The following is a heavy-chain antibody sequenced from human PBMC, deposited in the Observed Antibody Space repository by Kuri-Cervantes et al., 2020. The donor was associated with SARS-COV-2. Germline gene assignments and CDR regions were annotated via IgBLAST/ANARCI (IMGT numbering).Heavy chain of an antibody. V-gene: IGHV3-7*01. J-gene: IGHJ3*02. CDR2: IKQDGSEK. CDR3: AREYYYDSSGYPIDAFDI. Sequence: GESLKISCAASGFTFSSYWMSWVHQAPGKGLEWVANIKQDGSEKYYVDSVKGQFTISRDNAKNSLYLQMNSLRAEDTAVYYCAREYYYDSSGYPIDAFDIWGQGTMVTVSS. CDR1: GFTFSSYW. D-gene: IGHD3-22*01.